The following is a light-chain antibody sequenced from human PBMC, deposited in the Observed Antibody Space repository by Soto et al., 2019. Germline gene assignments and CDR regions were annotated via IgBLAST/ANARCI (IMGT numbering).Light chain of an antibody. Sequence: QSVLTQPPSVSGAPGQRVTISCTGTSSNIGADFDVHWYQQLPGTAPKVLIYGNTNRPSGVPDRFAGSKSGTSAFLAITGLQAEDEADYYCQSYDSRLSGDVFGTGTKVTVL. CDR2: GNT. J-gene: IGLJ1*01. V-gene: IGLV1-40*01. CDR1: SSNIGADFD. CDR3: QSYDSRLSGDV.